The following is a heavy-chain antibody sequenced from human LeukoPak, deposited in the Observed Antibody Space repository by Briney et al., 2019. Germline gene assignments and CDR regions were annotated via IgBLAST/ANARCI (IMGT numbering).Heavy chain of an antibody. J-gene: IGHJ3*02. CDR3: ARGGSYLSAFDI. CDR1: GFSFSTYS. D-gene: IGHD1-26*01. Sequence: GGSLRLSCAASGFSFSTYSMNWIRQAPGKGLEWVSIIYSGGSTFYADSVKGRFTISRDNSKNTLYLQMNSLRAEDTAVYYCARGGSYLSAFDIWGQGTMVTVSS. V-gene: IGHV3-53*01. CDR2: IYSGGST.